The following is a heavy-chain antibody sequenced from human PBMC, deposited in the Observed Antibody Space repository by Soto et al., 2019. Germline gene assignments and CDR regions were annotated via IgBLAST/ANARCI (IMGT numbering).Heavy chain of an antibody. D-gene: IGHD3-10*01. Sequence: SETLSLTCTVSGGSISSYYWSWIRQPPGKGLEWIGYIYYSGSTNYNPSLKSRVTISVDTSKNQFSLKLSSVTAADTAVYYCARVRNTMVRGVIITEWFDPWGQGTLVTVS. V-gene: IGHV4-59*01. CDR1: GGSISSYY. CDR3: ARVRNTMVRGVIITEWFDP. CDR2: IYYSGST. J-gene: IGHJ5*02.